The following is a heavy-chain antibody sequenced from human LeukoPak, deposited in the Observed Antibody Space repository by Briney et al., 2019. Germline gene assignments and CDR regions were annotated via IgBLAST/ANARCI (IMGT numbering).Heavy chain of an antibody. CDR3: AKDLYTGSYYFYGMDV. Sequence: AGGSLRLSCAASGFTFDDYTMDWVRQAPGKGLEWVSLISRDGGSTCYADSVKGRFTISRDNRKNTLYLQMNSLRTEDTALYYCAKDLYTGSYYFYGMDVWGQGTTVTVSS. CDR2: ISRDGGST. D-gene: IGHD1-26*01. V-gene: IGHV3-43*01. CDR1: GFTFDDYT. J-gene: IGHJ6*02.